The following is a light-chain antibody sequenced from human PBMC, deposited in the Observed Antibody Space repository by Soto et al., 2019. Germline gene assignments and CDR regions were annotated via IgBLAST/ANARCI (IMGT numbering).Light chain of an antibody. CDR2: GAS. V-gene: IGKV3-15*01. J-gene: IGKJ4*01. CDR3: QLYNNWPLT. Sequence: EIVRTQSPATLSVSPWERATLSCRASQSISDNLAWYQQKPGQAPRLLIYGASTGATSIPARFSCSGSGTEFPLTISILQSEDFAIYYCQLYNNWPLTFGGGTKVELK. CDR1: QSISDN.